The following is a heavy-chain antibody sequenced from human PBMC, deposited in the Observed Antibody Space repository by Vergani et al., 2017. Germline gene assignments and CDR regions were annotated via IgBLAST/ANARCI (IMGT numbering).Heavy chain of an antibody. CDR3: ARLLGERERSSGWPYYYYYGMDV. Sequence: QVQLVESGGGLVKPGGSLRLSCAASGFTFSDYYMSWIRQAPGKGLEWVSYISSSGSTIYYADSVKGRFTISRDNAKNSMYLQMNSLRAEDTAVYYCARLLGERERSSGWPYYYYYGMDVWGQGTTVTVSS. D-gene: IGHD6-19*01. J-gene: IGHJ6*02. CDR1: GFTFSDYY. CDR2: ISSSGSTI. V-gene: IGHV3-11*01.